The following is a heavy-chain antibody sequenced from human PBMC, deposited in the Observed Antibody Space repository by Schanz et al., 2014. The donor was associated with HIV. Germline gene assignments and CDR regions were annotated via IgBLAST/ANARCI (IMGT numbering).Heavy chain of an antibody. CDR1: GYTFTGYY. D-gene: IGHD2-15*01. CDR2: INPNSGGT. J-gene: IGHJ4*02. Sequence: QVQLVQSGAEVKKPGASVKVSCKASGYTFTGYYMHWVRQAPGQGLEWMGWINPNSGGTNYAQKCQGRVTMTRDTSSSTAYMELSRLRSDDTAVYYCARGRSGYCSGGSCPYGRYYFDYWGQGTLVTVSS. V-gene: IGHV1-2*02. CDR3: ARGRSGYCSGGSCPYGRYYFDY.